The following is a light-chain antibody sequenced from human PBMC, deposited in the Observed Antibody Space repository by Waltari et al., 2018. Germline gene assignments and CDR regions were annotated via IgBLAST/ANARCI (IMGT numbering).Light chain of an antibody. CDR2: DDR. Sequence: SYVLTQSPSVSVAPGQTTRIICGGTHIGSKAVHWYQQKPGQAPVLVVYDDRDRPSGIPERFSGSNSGNTATLTISGVAAGDEADYYCQVWDTSNDHVVFGGGTKLTVL. CDR3: QVWDTSNDHVV. CDR1: HIGSKA. J-gene: IGLJ2*01. V-gene: IGLV3-21*02.